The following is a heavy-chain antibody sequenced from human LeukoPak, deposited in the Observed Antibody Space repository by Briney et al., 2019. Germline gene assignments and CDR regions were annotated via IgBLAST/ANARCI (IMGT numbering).Heavy chain of an antibody. CDR2: ISSSSSYI. J-gene: IGHJ4*02. CDR3: ARERQITMIVPDYFDY. Sequence: PGGSLRLSCAASGFTFSSYSMNWVRQAPGQGLEWVSSISSSSSYIYYADSAKGRFTISRDNAKNSLYLQMNSLRAEDTAVYYCARERQITMIVPDYFDYWGQGTLVSVSS. D-gene: IGHD3-22*01. CDR1: GFTFSSYS. V-gene: IGHV3-21*01.